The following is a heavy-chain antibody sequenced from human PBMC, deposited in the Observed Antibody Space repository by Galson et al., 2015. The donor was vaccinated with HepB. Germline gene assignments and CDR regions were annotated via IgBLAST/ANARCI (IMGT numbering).Heavy chain of an antibody. CDR2: INGRGSTR. V-gene: IGHV3-23*01. D-gene: IGHD3-3*01. Sequence: SLRLSCAGSGIIFRHHARAWIRQAPGKGLEWVSGINGRGSTRSDSDAVKGRFSISRDNSKDTVFLQMDNLRAEDTAVYYCVKEGSWFGGDWFDPWGQGALVTVS. J-gene: IGHJ5*02. CDR3: VKEGSWFGGDWFDP. CDR1: GIIFRHHA.